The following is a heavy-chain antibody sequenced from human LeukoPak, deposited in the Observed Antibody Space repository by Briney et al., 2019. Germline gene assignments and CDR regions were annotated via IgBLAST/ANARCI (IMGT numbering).Heavy chain of an antibody. CDR3: ARDSGDGFDI. J-gene: IGHJ3*02. Sequence: PGGSLRLSCAASGFTFNIYEMNWVRQAPGKGLEWVSYISNSGSTKYYADSVKGRFTISRDNAKKSLHVQMNSLRAEDTAVYYCARDSGDGFDIWSQGTMVTVSS. V-gene: IGHV3-48*03. CDR2: ISNSGSTK. D-gene: IGHD3-10*01. CDR1: GFTFNIYE.